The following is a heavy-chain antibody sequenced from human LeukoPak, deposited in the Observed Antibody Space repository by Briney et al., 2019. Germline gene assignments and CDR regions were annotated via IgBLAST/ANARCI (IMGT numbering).Heavy chain of an antibody. CDR2: INHSGST. CDR1: GGSFSGYY. J-gene: IGHJ1*01. V-gene: IGHV4-34*01. D-gene: IGHD3-3*01. Sequence: SETLSLTCAVYGGSFSGYYWSWIRQPPGKGLEWIGEINHSGSTNYNPSLKSRVTISVDTSKNQFSLKLSSVTAADTAVYYCARLARYYDFWSGYRDFQHWGQGTLVTVSS. CDR3: ARLARYYDFWSGYRDFQH.